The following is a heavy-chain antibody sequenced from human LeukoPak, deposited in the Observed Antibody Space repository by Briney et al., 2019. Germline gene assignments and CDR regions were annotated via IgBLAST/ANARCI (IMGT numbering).Heavy chain of an antibody. CDR3: AREVRGSGRDFDY. CDR2: IGTRSNPI. D-gene: IGHD1-26*01. V-gene: IGHV3-11*01. J-gene: IGHJ4*02. Sequence: AGGSLRLSCAASGFSFSDFYMSWIRQAPGMGLEWISYIGTRSNPIYYADSVKGRFTISRDDAKNSLYLQMNSLRDEDTAVYLCAREVRGSGRDFDYWGQGILVTVST. CDR1: GFSFSDFY.